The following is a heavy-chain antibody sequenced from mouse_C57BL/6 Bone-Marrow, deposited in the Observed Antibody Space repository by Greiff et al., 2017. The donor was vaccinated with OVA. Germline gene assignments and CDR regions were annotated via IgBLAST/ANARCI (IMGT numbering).Heavy chain of an antibody. Sequence: QVQLKQSGAELMKPGASVTLSCKATGYTFTGYWIEWVKQRPGHGLEWIGEILPGSGSTNYNEKFKGKARFTADKSSNTAYMQLSSLTTEDSAIYYCASDYYGISYYAMDYWGQGTSVTVSS. D-gene: IGHD1-1*01. CDR3: ASDYYGISYYAMDY. J-gene: IGHJ4*01. CDR1: GYTFTGYW. CDR2: ILPGSGST. V-gene: IGHV1-9*01.